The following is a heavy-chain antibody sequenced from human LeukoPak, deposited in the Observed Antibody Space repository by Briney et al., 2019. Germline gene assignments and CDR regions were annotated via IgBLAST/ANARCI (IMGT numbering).Heavy chain of an antibody. J-gene: IGHJ4*02. CDR3: ARDDRVGALL. V-gene: IGHV3-21*01. CDR2: ISSRSTSI. CDR1: GFTFSDYS. D-gene: IGHD1-26*01. Sequence: PGGSLRLSCAASGFTFSDYSMNWVRQAPGKGLEWVSSISSRSTSIYYADSVKGRFTISRDSAKKLVYLQMNGLRAEDTAVYYCARDDRVGALLWGQGTLVTVSS.